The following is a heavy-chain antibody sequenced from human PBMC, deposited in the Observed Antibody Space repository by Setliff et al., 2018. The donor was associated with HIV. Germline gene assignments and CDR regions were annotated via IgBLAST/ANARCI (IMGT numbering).Heavy chain of an antibody. V-gene: IGHV4-4*07. CDR1: GGSISSYY. J-gene: IGHJ5*02. D-gene: IGHD6-13*01. Sequence: SETLSLTCTVSGGSISSYYWSWIRQPAGKGLEWIGRIYTSGSTNYNPSLKSRVTMSVDTSKNHFSLKLSSVTAADTAVYYCARENRGAAAGYNWFDPWGQGTLVTVSS. CDR3: ARENRGAAAGYNWFDP. CDR2: IYTSGST.